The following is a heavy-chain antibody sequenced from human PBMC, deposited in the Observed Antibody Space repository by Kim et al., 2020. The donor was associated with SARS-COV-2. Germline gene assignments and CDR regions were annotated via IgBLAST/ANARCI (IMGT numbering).Heavy chain of an antibody. CDR2: IYYSGST. J-gene: IGHJ4*02. CDR3: ARYVDTAHGSGFDY. CDR1: GGSISSYY. V-gene: IGHV4-59*01. D-gene: IGHD5-18*01. Sequence: SETLSLTCTVSGGSISSYYWSWIRQPPGKGLEWIGYIYYSGSTNYNPSLKSRVTISVDTSKNQFSLKLSSVTAADTAVYYCARYVDTAHGSGFDYWGQGTLVTVSS.